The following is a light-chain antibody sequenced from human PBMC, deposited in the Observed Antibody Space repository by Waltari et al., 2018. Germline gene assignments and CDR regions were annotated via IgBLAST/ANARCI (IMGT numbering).Light chain of an antibody. CDR2: GAY. V-gene: IGKV3-20*01. J-gene: IGKJ1*01. CDR1: ESASSS. CDR3: QHYVRLPAP. Sequence: SRRASESASSSLAWYQQKPPQAPQPLISGAYTRASGIPDRFTGSGCGNDFSLSISRLEPEDVAIYCCQHYVRLPAPFDEGTKVEI.